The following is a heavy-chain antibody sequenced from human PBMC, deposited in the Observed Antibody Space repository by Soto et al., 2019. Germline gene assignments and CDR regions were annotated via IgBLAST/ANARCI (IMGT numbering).Heavy chain of an antibody. Sequence: GASVKVSCKASGYTFTGYYMHLVRQAPGQADEXLGXXSXXSXGXXXAXXXQGRVTMTRHTSISTAYMKLSRLRSDETAVYYWAIAVDTAMVPFDYWGQGTLVTASS. CDR1: GYTFTGYY. CDR3: AIAVDTAMVPFDY. CDR2: XSXXSXGX. J-gene: IGHJ4*02. V-gene: IGHV1-2*02. D-gene: IGHD5-18*01.